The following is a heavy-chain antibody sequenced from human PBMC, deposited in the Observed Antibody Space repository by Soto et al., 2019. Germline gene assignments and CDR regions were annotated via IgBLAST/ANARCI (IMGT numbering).Heavy chain of an antibody. CDR2: TYHSGTT. D-gene: IGHD6-19*01. J-gene: IGHJ5*02. CDR1: GDSINTSHW. CDR3: ARQTNSSPDRGPNWFDP. V-gene: IGHV4-4*02. Sequence: QVQLRESGPGLVRPSGTLSLTCAVYGDSINTSHWWSWVRQTPGKGLEWIGETYHSGTTNYNPSLNSRDTIAMDKSKNLFSLKLNSVTAAYTAIYHCARQTNSSPDRGPNWFDPWGQGDLVTVDS.